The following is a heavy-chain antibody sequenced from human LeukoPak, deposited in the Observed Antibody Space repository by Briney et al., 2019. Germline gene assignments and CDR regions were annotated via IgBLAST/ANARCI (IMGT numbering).Heavy chain of an antibody. Sequence: ASVKVSCKASGYTFTSYYMHWVRQAPGQGLEWMGIINPSGGSTSYAQNLQGRVTMTTDTSTTTAYMELRSLRSEDTAVYYCARDGGDIVVVPAAPSSLDYWGQGTLVTVSS. J-gene: IGHJ4*02. V-gene: IGHV1-46*01. CDR2: INPSGGST. CDR3: ARDGGDIVVVPAAPSSLDY. D-gene: IGHD2-2*01. CDR1: GYTFTSYY.